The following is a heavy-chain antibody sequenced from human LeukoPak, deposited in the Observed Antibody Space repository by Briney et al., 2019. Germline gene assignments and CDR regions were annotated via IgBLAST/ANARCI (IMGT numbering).Heavy chain of an antibody. CDR2: MNSNGGST. CDR1: GFNFSRYT. CDR3: VKEEYYYDSSGYLYYYYGMDV. V-gene: IGHV3-64D*09. J-gene: IGHJ6*02. D-gene: IGHD3-22*01. Sequence: GGKVRLSCSASGFNFSRYTMHWVRQAPGKGLEYVSAMNSNGGSTYYADSVKGRFTISRDNPKNTLYLQMSSLRAEDTAVYYCVKEEYYYDSSGYLYYYYGMDVWGQGTTVTVSS.